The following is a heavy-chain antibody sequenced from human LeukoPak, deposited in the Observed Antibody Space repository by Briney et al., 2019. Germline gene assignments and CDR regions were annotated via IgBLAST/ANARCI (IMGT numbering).Heavy chain of an antibody. J-gene: IGHJ4*02. CDR1: GFIFSSYS. CDR3: ARDTYYYDSSGYYSHY. CDR2: ISSSSSYI. D-gene: IGHD3-22*01. Sequence: PGGSLRLSCAASGFIFSSYSMNWVRQAPGKGLEWVSSISSSSSYIYYADSVKGRFTISRDNAKNSLYLQMNSLRAEDTAVYYCARDTYYYDSSGYYSHYWGQGTLVTVSS. V-gene: IGHV3-21*01.